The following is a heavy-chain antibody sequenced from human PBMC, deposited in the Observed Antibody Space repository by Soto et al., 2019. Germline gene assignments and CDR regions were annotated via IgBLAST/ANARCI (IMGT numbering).Heavy chain of an antibody. CDR1: GFTFSSYG. CDR2: IWYDGSNK. D-gene: IGHD4-17*01. V-gene: IGHV3-33*01. CDR3: ARKWDYGDYGDAFDI. J-gene: IGHJ3*02. Sequence: GGSLRLSCAASGFTFSSYGMHWVRQAPGKGLEWVAVIWYDGSNKYYADSVKGRFTISRDNSKNTRYLQMNSLRAEDTAVYYCARKWDYGDYGDAFDIWGQGTMVTVSS.